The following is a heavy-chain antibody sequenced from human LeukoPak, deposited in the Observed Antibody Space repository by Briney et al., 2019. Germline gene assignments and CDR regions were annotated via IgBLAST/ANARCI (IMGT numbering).Heavy chain of an antibody. D-gene: IGHD2-2*01. J-gene: IGHJ4*02. CDR1: GFTFSSYE. CDR3: ARGGRCSSTSCYLGGSDY. V-gene: IGHV3-48*03. CDR2: ISSSGSTI. Sequence: GGSLRLSCAASGFTFSSYEMNWVRQAPGKGLEWVSYISSSGSTIYYADSVKGRFTISRDNAKNSLYLQMNSLRAEDTAVYHCARGGRCSSTSCYLGGSDYWGQGTLVTVSS.